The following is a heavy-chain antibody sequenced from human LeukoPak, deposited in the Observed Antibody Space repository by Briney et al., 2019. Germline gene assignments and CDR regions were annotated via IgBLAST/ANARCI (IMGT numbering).Heavy chain of an antibody. CDR1: GYTFSDYY. CDR3: ARFIAVVDY. CDR2: INPNSGGT. D-gene: IGHD6-19*01. V-gene: IGHV1-2*06. Sequence: GASVKVSCKPAGYTFSDYYMHWVRQAPGQGLEWMGRINPNSGGTNYAQKFQGRVTMTRDTSISTAYMELSRLRSDDTAVYYCARFIAVVDYWGQGTLVTVSS. J-gene: IGHJ4*02.